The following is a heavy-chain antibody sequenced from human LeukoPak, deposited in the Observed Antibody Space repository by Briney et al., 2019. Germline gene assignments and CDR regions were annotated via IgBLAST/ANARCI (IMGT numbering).Heavy chain of an antibody. D-gene: IGHD1-26*01. Sequence: GGSLRLSCTVSGFTVSSNSMSWVRQAPGKGLEWVSFIYSDNTHYSDSVKGRFTISRDNSKNTMYLQMNNLREEDTAVYYCTRDPILGAPAYFDYWGQGTLVTVSS. V-gene: IGHV3-66*03. J-gene: IGHJ4*02. CDR3: TRDPILGAPAYFDY. CDR2: IYSDNT. CDR1: GFTVSSNS.